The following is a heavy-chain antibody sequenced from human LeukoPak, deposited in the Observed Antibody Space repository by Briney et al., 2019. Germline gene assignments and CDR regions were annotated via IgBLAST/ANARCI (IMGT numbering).Heavy chain of an antibody. CDR2: ISPTGSTT. J-gene: IGHJ4*02. D-gene: IGHD3-3*01. CDR3: AKDHYWSIDY. Sequence: PGGSLRLSCTASGFSFSGHWMHWARQLPGKGLVWVSRISPTGSTTSYADSVKGRFTISRDIAKNTLYLQMNSLRAEDTGVYYCAKDHYWSIDYWGRGTLVTVS. CDR1: GFSFSGHW. V-gene: IGHV3-74*01.